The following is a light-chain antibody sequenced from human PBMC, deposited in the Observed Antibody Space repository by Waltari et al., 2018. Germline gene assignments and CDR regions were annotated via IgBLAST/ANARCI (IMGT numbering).Light chain of an antibody. J-gene: IGKJ2*01. CDR3: QQRSNWPPYX. CDR2: DAS. V-gene: IGKV3-11*01. CDR1: QSVSSY. Sequence: EIVLTQSPXTLSLSPGERATLSCRASQSVSSYLAWYQQKPGQAPRLLIYDASNRATGIPARFSGSGSGXDFTLTISSLEPEDFAXYYCQQRSNWPPYXXXXGTKLEIK.